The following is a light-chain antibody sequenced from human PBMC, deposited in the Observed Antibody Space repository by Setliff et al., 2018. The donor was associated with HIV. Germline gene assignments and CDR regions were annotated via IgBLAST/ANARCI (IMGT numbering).Light chain of an antibody. CDR2: EVT. CDR3: SSYTSSNTVV. Sequence: QSALTQPASVSGSPGQSITISCTGTSSGVGGYNYVSWYQQHPGKAPKLMIYEVTNRPSGVSDRFSGSKSGNTASLTISGLQAEDEADYYCSSYTSSNTVVFGGGTKVTVL. V-gene: IGLV2-14*01. J-gene: IGLJ2*01. CDR1: SSGVGGYNY.